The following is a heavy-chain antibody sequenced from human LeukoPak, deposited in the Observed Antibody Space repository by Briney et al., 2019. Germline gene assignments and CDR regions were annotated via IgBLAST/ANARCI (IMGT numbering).Heavy chain of an antibody. CDR1: RYSFSNYP. J-gene: IGHJ4*02. CDR2: INTDNGNT. Sequence: GASVKVSCKASRYSFSNYPIHWVRQAPGQGLEWMGWINTDNGNTKSSQQFQGRVTITRDTSASTAYMELSSLRSEDTAVYYCARDLVSIIFTYGGASGCGYWGQGTLVTVSS. CDR3: ARDLVSIIFTYGGASGCGY. D-gene: IGHD3-16*01. V-gene: IGHV1-3*04.